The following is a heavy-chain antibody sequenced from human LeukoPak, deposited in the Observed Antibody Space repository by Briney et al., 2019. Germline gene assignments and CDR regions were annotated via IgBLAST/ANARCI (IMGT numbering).Heavy chain of an antibody. D-gene: IGHD2-2*01. J-gene: IGHJ6*02. CDR1: GFTFSNAW. V-gene: IGHV3-15*01. Sequence: GGSLRLSCAASGFTFSNAWMSWVRQAPGKGLEWVGRIKSKTDGGTTDYAAPVKGRFTISRDDSKNTLYLQMNSLKTEDTAVYYCTTKKVVPAAILSQRDQKYYYYGMDVWGQGTTVTVSS. CDR3: TTKKVVPAAILSQRDQKYYYYGMDV. CDR2: IKSKTDGGTT.